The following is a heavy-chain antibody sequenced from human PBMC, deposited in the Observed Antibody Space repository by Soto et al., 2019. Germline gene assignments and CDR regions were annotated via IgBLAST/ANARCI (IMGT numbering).Heavy chain of an antibody. D-gene: IGHD6-13*01. Sequence: ASVKVSCKASGYTFTSYDINWVRQATGQGLEWMGWMNPNSGNTGYAQKFQGRVTMTRNTSISTAYMELSSLRSEDTAVYYCARVNAASIPIPYYYYYYMDVWAKGTTVTVSS. J-gene: IGHJ6*03. CDR3: ARVNAASIPIPYYYYYYMDV. V-gene: IGHV1-8*01. CDR2: MNPNSGNT. CDR1: GYTFTSYD.